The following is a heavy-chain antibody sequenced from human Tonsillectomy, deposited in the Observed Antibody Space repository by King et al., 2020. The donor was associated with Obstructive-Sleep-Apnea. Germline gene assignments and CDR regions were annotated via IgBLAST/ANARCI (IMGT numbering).Heavy chain of an antibody. CDR3: ARGFRGPRDTSGCFDY. Sequence: VQLVESGGGVVQPGGSLRLSCAASAFTFSTYAMHWVRQAPGKGLEWVAVISYDGSNKYYADSVKGRFTISRDNSKNTLYVQMHSLRAEDTAVYHCARGFRGPRDTSGCFDYWGQGTLVTVSS. CDR1: AFTFSTYA. CDR2: ISYDGSNK. D-gene: IGHD6-19*01. J-gene: IGHJ4*02. V-gene: IGHV3-30*04.